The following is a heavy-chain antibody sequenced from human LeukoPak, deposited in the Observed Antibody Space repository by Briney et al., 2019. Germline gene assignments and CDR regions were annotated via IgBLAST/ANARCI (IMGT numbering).Heavy chain of an antibody. CDR2: IYYSGST. V-gene: IGHV4-39*07. D-gene: IGHD6-6*01. CDR3: ARGPRPYYFDY. CDR1: GGSISSSTYY. Sequence: PSETLSLTCTVSGGSISSSTYYWGWIRQPPGKGLEWIGTIYYSGSTYYNPSLQSRVTISVDTSKNQFSLNLSSVTAADTAVYYCARGPRPYYFDYWGQGTLVTVSS. J-gene: IGHJ4*02.